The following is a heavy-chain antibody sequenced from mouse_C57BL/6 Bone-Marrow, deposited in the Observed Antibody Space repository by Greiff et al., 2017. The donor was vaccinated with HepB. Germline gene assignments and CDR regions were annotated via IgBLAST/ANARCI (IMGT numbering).Heavy chain of an antibody. V-gene: IGHV5-9-1*02. CDR1: GFTFSSYA. J-gene: IGHJ1*03. CDR2: ISSGGDYI. CDR3: TRTTVVPWYFDV. D-gene: IGHD1-1*01. Sequence: EVKLVESGEGLVKPGGSLKLSCAASGFTFSSYAMSWVRQTPEKRLEWVAYISSGGDYIYYADTVKGRFTISRDNARNTLYLQMSSLKSEDTAMYYCTRTTVVPWYFDVWGTGTTVTVSS.